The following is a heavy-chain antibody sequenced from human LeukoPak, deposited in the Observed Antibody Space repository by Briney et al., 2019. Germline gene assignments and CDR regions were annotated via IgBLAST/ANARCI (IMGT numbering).Heavy chain of an antibody. CDR3: AKVRFSPPLESDFDY. Sequence: GGSLRLSCAASGFTFSSYAMSWVRQAPGKGLEWVSAISGSGGRTYYADSVKGRFTISRDNSKNTLYLQMNSLRAEDTAVYYCAKVRFSPPLESDFDYWGQGTLVTVSS. J-gene: IGHJ4*02. V-gene: IGHV3-23*01. CDR1: GFTFSSYA. CDR2: ISGSGGRT.